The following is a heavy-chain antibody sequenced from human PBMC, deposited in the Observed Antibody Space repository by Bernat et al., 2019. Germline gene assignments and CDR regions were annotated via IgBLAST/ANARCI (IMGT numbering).Heavy chain of an antibody. Sequence: EVQLVESGGGLVQPGGSLRLSCAASGFTFSNYWMHWVRQAPGKGLVWVSRIHSDGSSIIYADSVKGRFTISRDNAKNTLYLQMNSLRVEDTAVYYFAKDPDYGGYSRFDSWGQGALVTVSS. CDR1: GFTFSNYW. CDR2: IHSDGSSI. V-gene: IGHV3-74*01. J-gene: IGHJ4*02. CDR3: AKDPDYGGYSRFDS. D-gene: IGHD4-23*01.